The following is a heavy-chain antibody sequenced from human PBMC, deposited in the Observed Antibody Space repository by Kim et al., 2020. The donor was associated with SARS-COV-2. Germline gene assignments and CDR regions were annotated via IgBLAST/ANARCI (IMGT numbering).Heavy chain of an antibody. V-gene: IGHV4-34*01. J-gene: IGHJ5*02. Sequence: SGSTKDNPSLRSRVTISVDTSKNQFSLKLSSVTAADTAVYYCARTRWFDPWGQGTLVTVSS. CDR3: ARTRWFDP. CDR2: SGST.